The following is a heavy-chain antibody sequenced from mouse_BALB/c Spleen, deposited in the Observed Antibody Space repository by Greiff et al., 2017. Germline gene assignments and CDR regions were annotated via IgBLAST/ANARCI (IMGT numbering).Heavy chain of an antibody. V-gene: IGHV1-5*01. D-gene: IGHD2-10*01. CDR3: TRSAYYGNYYYYAMDY. CDR1: GYSFTSYW. Sequence: EVQLQQSGTVLARPGASVKMSCKASGYSFTSYWMHWVKQRPGQGLEWIGAIYPGNSHTSYNQKFKGKAKLTAVTSASTAYMELSSLTNEDSAVYYCTRSAYYGNYYYYAMDYWGQGTSVTVSS. CDR2: IYPGNSHT. J-gene: IGHJ4*01.